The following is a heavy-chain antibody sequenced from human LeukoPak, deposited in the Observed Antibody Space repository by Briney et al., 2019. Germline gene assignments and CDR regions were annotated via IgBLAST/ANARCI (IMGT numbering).Heavy chain of an antibody. Sequence: KASETLSLTCAVYGGSFSGYYWSWIRQPPGKGLEWIGEINHSGSTNYNPSLKSRVTISVDTSRNQFSLKLTSVTAADTAVYYCARATDSNGWLFDYWGQGTLVTVSS. D-gene: IGHD6-19*01. CDR1: GGSFSGYY. V-gene: IGHV4-34*01. CDR2: INHSGST. J-gene: IGHJ4*02. CDR3: ARATDSNGWLFDY.